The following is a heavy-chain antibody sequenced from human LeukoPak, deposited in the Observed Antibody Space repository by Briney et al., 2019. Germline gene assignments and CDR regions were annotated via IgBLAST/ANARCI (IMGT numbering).Heavy chain of an antibody. J-gene: IGHJ4*02. CDR1: GFTFSNAW. CDR2: IRSKAYGGTT. D-gene: IGHD2-15*01. V-gene: IGHV3-49*04. Sequence: PGGSLRLSSAASGFTFSNAWMSWVRQAPGKGLEWVGFIRSKAYGGTTEYAASVKGRFTISRDDSISIAYLQMNSLKTEDTAVYYCTREAQGYCSGGSCYDVVLGPWGQGTLVTVSS. CDR3: TREAQGYCSGGSCYDVVLGP.